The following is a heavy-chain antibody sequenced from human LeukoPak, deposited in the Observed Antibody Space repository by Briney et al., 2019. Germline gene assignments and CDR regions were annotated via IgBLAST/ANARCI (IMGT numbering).Heavy chain of an antibody. Sequence: PGGSLRLSCAASGFTFDDYAMHWVRQAPGKGLEWVSGISLNSGSIGYADSVKGRFTISRDNAKNSLYLQMNSLRAEGTAVYYCARGSLWFGESHFDYWGQGTLVTVSS. D-gene: IGHD3-10*01. CDR2: ISLNSGSI. V-gene: IGHV3-9*01. CDR3: ARGSLWFGESHFDY. J-gene: IGHJ4*02. CDR1: GFTFDDYA.